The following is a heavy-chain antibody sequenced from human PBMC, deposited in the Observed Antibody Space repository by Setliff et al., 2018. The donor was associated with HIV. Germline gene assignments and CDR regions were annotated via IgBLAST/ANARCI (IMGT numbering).Heavy chain of an antibody. D-gene: IGHD3-22*01. CDR1: GDSITSGGYS. Sequence: SETLSLTCTVSGDSITSGGYSWTWSRQPPGKALEWVGYIYYSGRTSHSGSTYYNPSVASRITLSGDTSKNQFSLKLTSVTAADTAIYYCAREDGWLFGWFDPWGQGTQVTVSS. CDR2: IYYSGRTSHSGST. V-gene: IGHV4-30-4*02. J-gene: IGHJ5*02. CDR3: AREDGWLFGWFDP.